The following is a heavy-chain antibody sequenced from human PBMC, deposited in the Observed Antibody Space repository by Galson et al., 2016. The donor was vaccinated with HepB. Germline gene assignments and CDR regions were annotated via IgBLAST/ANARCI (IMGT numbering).Heavy chain of an antibody. Sequence: SETLSLTCAVYGGSFNDYYWSWIRQPPGKGLEWIGEIDHSESTSYNPSLKSRVTMSLDTSKNQFSLKLSSVTAADTAVYYCARGDCSGGSCYFFDYWGQGTLVTVSS. CDR1: GGSFNDYY. J-gene: IGHJ4*02. V-gene: IGHV4-34*01. CDR3: ARGDCSGGSCYFFDY. CDR2: IDHSEST. D-gene: IGHD2-15*01.